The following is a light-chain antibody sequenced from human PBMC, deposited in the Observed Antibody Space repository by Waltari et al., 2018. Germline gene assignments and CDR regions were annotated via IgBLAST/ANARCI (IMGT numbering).Light chain of an antibody. Sequence: EIMLTQSPGTPPLFLGDRAPLSCRASQSIGRSVVWYQQRPGQAPRLLIYDRYRRAPGIPDRFSGSGYGTDFSLTISRLEPEDFAVYYCQKYERLPATFGQGTTVEIK. CDR1: QSIGRS. CDR3: QKYERLPAT. V-gene: IGKV3-20*01. CDR2: DRY. J-gene: IGKJ1*01.